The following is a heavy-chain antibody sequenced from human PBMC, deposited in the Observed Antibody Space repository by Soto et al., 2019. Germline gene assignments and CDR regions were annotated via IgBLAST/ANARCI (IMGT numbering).Heavy chain of an antibody. J-gene: IGHJ4*02. CDR2: ISGSDAGT. CDR3: TKDPCTRSSCYFAF. V-gene: IGHV3-23*01. D-gene: IGHD2-2*01. Sequence: GGSLRLSCEASGFTFSSHAMSWVRQAPGKGLEWVSAISGSDAGTFDADSVRGRFTISRDNSKNTLYLHMTSLRVEDTAIYYCTKDPCTRSSCYFAFWGQGSLVTVSS. CDR1: GFTFSSHA.